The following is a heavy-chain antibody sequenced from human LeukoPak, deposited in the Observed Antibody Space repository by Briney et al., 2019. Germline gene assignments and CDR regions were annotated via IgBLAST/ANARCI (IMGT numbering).Heavy chain of an antibody. CDR2: TYYRSKWYN. D-gene: IGHD4-17*01. CDR1: GDSVSSNSAA. Sequence: SQTLSLTCAISGDSVSSNSAAWNWIRQSPSRGLEWLGRTYYRSKWYNDYAVSVKSRITINPDTSKNQFSLQLNSVTPEDTAVYYCARVPITVTTTWAGWFDPWGQGTLVTVSS. CDR3: ARVPITVTTTWAGWFDP. V-gene: IGHV6-1*01. J-gene: IGHJ5*02.